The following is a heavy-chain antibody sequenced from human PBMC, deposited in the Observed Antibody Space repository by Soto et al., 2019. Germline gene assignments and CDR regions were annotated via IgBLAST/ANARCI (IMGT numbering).Heavy chain of an antibody. D-gene: IGHD1-26*01. J-gene: IGHJ4*02. CDR3: AQAISRERQIDY. CDR1: GFTFSSYG. CDR2: ISYDGSNK. V-gene: IGHV3-30*03. Sequence: GGSLRLSCAASGFTFSSYGMHWVRQAPGKGLEWVAVISYDGSNKYYADSVKGRFTISRDNSKNTLYLQMNSLRAEDTAVYYCAQAISRERQIDYWGQGTLVTVSS.